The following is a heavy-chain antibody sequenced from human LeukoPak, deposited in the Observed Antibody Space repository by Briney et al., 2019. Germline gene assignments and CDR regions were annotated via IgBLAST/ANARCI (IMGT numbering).Heavy chain of an antibody. CDR2: INPNSGGT. V-gene: IGHV1-2*02. J-gene: IGHJ6*03. CDR1: GYTFTGYY. CDR3: ARDNEVVTYYYYYMDV. D-gene: IGHD3-22*01. Sequence: GASVKVSCKASGYTFTGYYMHWVRQAPGQGLEWMGWINPNSGGTNYAQKFQGRVTMTRDTSISTAYMELSRLRSDDTAVYYCARDNEVVTYYYYYMDVWGKGTTVTVSS.